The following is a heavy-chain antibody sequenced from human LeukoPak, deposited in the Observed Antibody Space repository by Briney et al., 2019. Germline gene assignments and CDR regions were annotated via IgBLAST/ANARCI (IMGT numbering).Heavy chain of an antibody. D-gene: IGHD1-1*01. J-gene: IGHJ4*02. CDR3: AKLGTTIGKTVDDY. CDR1: GFTVSSNY. V-gene: IGHV3-53*01. CDR2: IYSGGST. Sequence: GGSLRLSCAASGFTVSSNYMSWVRQAPGKGLEWVSVIYSGGSTYYADSVKGRFTISRDNSKNTLYLQMNSLRAEDTAVYYCAKLGTTIGKTVDDYWGQGTLVTVSS.